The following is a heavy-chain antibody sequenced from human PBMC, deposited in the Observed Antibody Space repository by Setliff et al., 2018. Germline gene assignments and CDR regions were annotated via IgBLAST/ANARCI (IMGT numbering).Heavy chain of an antibody. Sequence: PGGSLRLSCAASGFTFSDYYMSWIRQAPGKGLEWVSYISSSGSTIYYADSVKGRFTISRDNAKNSLYLQMNSLRAEDTAVYYCARDVRVYDSSGYYYYYYGMDVWGQGTTVTVSS. D-gene: IGHD3-22*01. CDR3: ARDVRVYDSSGYYYYYYGMDV. CDR1: GFTFSDYY. CDR2: ISSSGSTI. J-gene: IGHJ6*02. V-gene: IGHV3-11*04.